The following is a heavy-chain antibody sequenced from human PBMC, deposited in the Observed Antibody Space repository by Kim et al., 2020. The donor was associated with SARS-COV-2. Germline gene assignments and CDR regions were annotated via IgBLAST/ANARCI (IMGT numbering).Heavy chain of an antibody. Sequence: SETLSLTCTVSGGSISSYYWSWIRQPPGKGLEWIGYIYYSGSTNYNPSLKSRVTISVDTSKNQFSLKLSSVTAADTAVYYGARDWGGYAFDIWGQGTMVT. CDR1: GGSISSYY. CDR2: IYYSGST. D-gene: IGHD3-16*01. CDR3: ARDWGGYAFDI. J-gene: IGHJ3*02. V-gene: IGHV4-59*01.